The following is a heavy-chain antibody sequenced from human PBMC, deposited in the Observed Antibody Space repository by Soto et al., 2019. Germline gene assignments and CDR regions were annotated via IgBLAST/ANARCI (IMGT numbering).Heavy chain of an antibody. D-gene: IGHD4-17*01. CDR1: GFTFTSSA. CDR3: ARERAAYGDYVLVFDI. Sequence: SVKVSCKASGFTFTSSAVQWVRQARGQRLEWIGWIVVGSGNTGYAQKFQGRVTMTRNTSISTAYMELSSLRSEDTAVYYCARERAAYGDYVLVFDIWGQGTMVTVSS. J-gene: IGHJ3*02. CDR2: IVVGSGNT. V-gene: IGHV1-58*01.